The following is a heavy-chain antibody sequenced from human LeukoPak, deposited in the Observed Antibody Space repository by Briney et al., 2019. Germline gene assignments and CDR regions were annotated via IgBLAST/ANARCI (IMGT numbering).Heavy chain of an antibody. Sequence: PSETLSLTCAVYGGSFSGYYWSWIRQAPGKGLEWIGYIYYSGSTYYNPSLKSRVTISVDTSKNQFSLRLSSVTAADTAVYYCARGGATTVTDRWYNWFDPWGQGTLVTVSS. CDR1: GGSFSGYY. CDR3: ARGGATTVTDRWYNWFDP. V-gene: IGHV4-30-4*08. D-gene: IGHD4-17*01. CDR2: IYYSGST. J-gene: IGHJ5*02.